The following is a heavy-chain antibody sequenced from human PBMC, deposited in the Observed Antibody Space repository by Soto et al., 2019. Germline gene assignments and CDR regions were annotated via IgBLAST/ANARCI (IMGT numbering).Heavy chain of an antibody. Sequence: SETLSLTCTVSGGSISSSSYYWGWIRQPPGKGLEWIGSIYYSGSTYYNPSLKSRVTISVDTSKNQFSLELSSVTAADTAVYYCARDTRYSSSWQQVDYWGQGTLVTVSS. CDR3: ARDTRYSSSWQQVDY. CDR1: GGSISSSSYY. D-gene: IGHD6-13*01. V-gene: IGHV4-39*02. CDR2: IYYSGST. J-gene: IGHJ4*02.